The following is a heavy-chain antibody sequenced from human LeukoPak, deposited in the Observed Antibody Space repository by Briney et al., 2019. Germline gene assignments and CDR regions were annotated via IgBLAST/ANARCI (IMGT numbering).Heavy chain of an antibody. Sequence: SETLSLTCAVSGGSISNDKWWSWVRQSPVKGLEWIGEMYHSGSTNYNLSLKSRVTISVDKSNNQFSLKLISVTAADTAMYYCATGTSWYYYYWGQGTLVTVSS. D-gene: IGHD6-13*01. CDR1: GGSISNDKW. J-gene: IGHJ4*02. CDR2: MYHSGST. CDR3: ATGTSWYYYY. V-gene: IGHV4-4*02.